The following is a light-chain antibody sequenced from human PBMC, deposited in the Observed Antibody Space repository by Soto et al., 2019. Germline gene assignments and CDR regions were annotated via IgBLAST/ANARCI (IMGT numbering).Light chain of an antibody. CDR2: KNN. CDR1: SSNIGSNY. J-gene: IGLJ2*01. Sequence: QSVLTRPPSASGTPGQRVIISCSGSSSNIGSNYVYWYQQLSGTAPKVLIYKNNHRPSGVHDRFSGSKSGTSASLAISGLRSEDAADYYCAVWDDSLSGVVFGGGTKLTVL. CDR3: AVWDDSLSGVV. V-gene: IGLV1-47*01.